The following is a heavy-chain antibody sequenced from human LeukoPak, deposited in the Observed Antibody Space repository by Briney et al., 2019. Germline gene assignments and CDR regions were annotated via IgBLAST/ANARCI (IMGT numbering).Heavy chain of an antibody. Sequence: ASVKVSCKASGYTFTTYGISWVRQAPGQGLEWMGWISAYSGNTKYAQKFQGRGIMTTDTSTSTAYLELRSLRSDDTAVYYCARGARNYYDSSSVDPWGQGTLVTVSS. V-gene: IGHV1-18*01. CDR2: ISAYSGNT. D-gene: IGHD3-22*01. CDR1: GYTFTTYG. CDR3: ARGARNYYDSSSVDP. J-gene: IGHJ5*02.